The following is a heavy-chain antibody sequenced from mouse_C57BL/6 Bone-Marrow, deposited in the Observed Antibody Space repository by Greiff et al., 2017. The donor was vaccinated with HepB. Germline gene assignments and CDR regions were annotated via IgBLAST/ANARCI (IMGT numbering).Heavy chain of an antibody. D-gene: IGHD1-1*01. CDR1: GYTFTGYW. V-gene: IGHV1-9*01. J-gene: IGHJ1*03. CDR2: ILPGSGST. Sequence: VKLMESGAELMKPGASVKLSCKATGYTFTGYWIEWVKQRPGHGLEWIGEILPGSGSTNYNEKFKGKATVTADTSSNKAYMQLSSLTTEDAAIYYCARTHYYGSSYWCFDVWGTGTTVTVSS. CDR3: ARTHYYGSSYWCFDV.